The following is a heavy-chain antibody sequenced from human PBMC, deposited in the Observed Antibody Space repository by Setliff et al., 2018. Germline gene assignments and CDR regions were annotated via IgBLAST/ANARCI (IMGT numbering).Heavy chain of an antibody. V-gene: IGHV3-23*01. CDR1: GFAFSSFA. J-gene: IGHJ6*03. CDR2: ISGAGGNM. Sequence: GGSLRLSCAASGFAFSSFAMTWVRQAPGKRLEWVSTISGAGGNMYYADSVQGRFVISRDNSMNTLYLQMNSLSAEDTAVFYCVKGSDPYYFYYMDVCGKGTTVTVSS. D-gene: IGHD2-21*02. CDR3: VKGSDPYYFYYMDV.